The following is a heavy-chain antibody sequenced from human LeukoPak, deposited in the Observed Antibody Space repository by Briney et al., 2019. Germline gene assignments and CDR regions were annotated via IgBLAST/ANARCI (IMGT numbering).Heavy chain of an antibody. V-gene: IGHV3-9*03. CDR2: ISWNSGSI. D-gene: IGHD3-22*01. CDR3: AKDMGYDSSGPLDY. Sequence: PGRSLRLSXAASGFTFHDYAMHWVRQAPGKGLEWVSGISWNSGSIGYADSVKGRFTISRDNAKNSLYLQMNSLRAEDMALYYCAKDMGYDSSGPLDYWGQGTLVTVSS. CDR1: GFTFHDYA. J-gene: IGHJ4*02.